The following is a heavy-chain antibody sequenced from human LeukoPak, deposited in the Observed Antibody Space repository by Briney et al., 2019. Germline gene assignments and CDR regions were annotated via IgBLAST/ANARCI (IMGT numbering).Heavy chain of an antibody. Sequence: SETLSLTCAVYGGSLSYYYWSWIRQSPQKGLQGIGEINRSGSTNYNPSLKSRVSISVDTSKNQFSLKLSSVTAADTAIYYCARGGFYCGDDCYVDYWGQGALVTVSS. J-gene: IGHJ4*02. V-gene: IGHV4-34*01. CDR3: ARGGFYCGDDCYVDY. D-gene: IGHD2-21*02. CDR1: GGSLSYYY. CDR2: INRSGST.